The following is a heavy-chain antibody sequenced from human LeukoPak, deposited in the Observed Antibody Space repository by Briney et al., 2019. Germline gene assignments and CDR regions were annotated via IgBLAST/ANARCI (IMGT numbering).Heavy chain of an antibody. D-gene: IGHD3-16*01. V-gene: IGHV3-23*01. J-gene: IGHJ4*02. CDR1: GFTFSRSA. CDR2: ISTEGGST. CDR3: AKDWGHN. Sequence: GGSLRLSCAASGFTFSRSAMSWVRQAPGKGLEWVSFISTEGGSTYYADSVKGRFTISRDNSMNTLYLQMNDVRAEDTALYYCAKDWGHNWGQGTQVTVSS.